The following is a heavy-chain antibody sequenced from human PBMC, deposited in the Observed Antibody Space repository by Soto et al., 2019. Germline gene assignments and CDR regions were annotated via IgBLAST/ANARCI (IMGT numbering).Heavy chain of an antibody. Sequence: SVKVSCKASGFTFTSSAVQWVRQARGQRLEWIGWIVVGSGNTNYAQKFQERVTITRDMSTSTAYMGLSSLRSEDTAVYYCAAANYGDAREYGMDVWGQGTTVTVSS. CDR3: AAANYGDAREYGMDV. V-gene: IGHV1-58*01. CDR2: IVVGSGNT. J-gene: IGHJ6*02. D-gene: IGHD4-17*01. CDR1: GFTFTSSA.